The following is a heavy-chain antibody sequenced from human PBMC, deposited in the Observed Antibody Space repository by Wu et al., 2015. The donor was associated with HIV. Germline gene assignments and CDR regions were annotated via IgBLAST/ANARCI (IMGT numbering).Heavy chain of an antibody. D-gene: IGHD2-2*01. CDR1: GYTFTGYY. CDR3: ARVGSCSSTSCYGVVPSRPLYYYYYGMDV. CDR2: INPNSGGT. V-gene: IGHV1-2*02. Sequence: QVQLVQSGAEVKKPGASVKVSCKASGYTFTGYYMHWVRQAPGQGLEWMGWINPNSGGTNYAQKFQGRVTMTRDTSISTAYMELSRLRSDDTAVYYCARVGSCSSTSCYGVVPSRPLYYYYYGMDVWGQ. J-gene: IGHJ6*02.